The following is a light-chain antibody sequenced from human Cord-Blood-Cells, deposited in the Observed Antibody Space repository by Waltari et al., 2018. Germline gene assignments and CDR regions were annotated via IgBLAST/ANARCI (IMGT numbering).Light chain of an antibody. CDR2: KAS. J-gene: IGKJ4*01. CDR3: QQYNSYS. V-gene: IGKV1-5*03. CDR1: QSISSW. Sequence: DIQMTQSPSTLSASVGDRVTITCPASQSISSWLAWYQQKPGKAPKLLIYKASSLESGVPSRFSGSGYGTEFTLTISSLQPDDFATYYCQQYNSYSFGGGTKVEIK.